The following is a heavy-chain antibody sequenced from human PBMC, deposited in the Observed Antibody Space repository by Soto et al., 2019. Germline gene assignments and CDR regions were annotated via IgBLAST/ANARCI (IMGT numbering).Heavy chain of an antibody. D-gene: IGHD2-2*01. CDR1: GYSVSRYW. CDR3: ARHEGDIVLVPAATRAGYYYGMDV. V-gene: IGHV5-51*01. Sequence: ASLKISCEGSGYSVSRYWIGWERQMPGKGLEWMGIIDPGGPGTRHRTSVQGQVTISADKSISTAYLQWSSMKASDTAMYYCARHEGDIVLVPAATRAGYYYGMDVWGQGTTVTVAS. J-gene: IGHJ6*02. CDR2: IDPGGPGT.